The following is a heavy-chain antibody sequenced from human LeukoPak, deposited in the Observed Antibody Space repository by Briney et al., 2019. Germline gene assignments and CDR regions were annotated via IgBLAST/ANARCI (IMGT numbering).Heavy chain of an antibody. CDR3: ARTSSGWSFDY. D-gene: IGHD6-19*01. V-gene: IGHV2-70*04. CDR2: IDWDDDK. Sequence: SGPTLVNPTQTLTLTCTFSGFSLSTSGMRVSWIRQPPGKALEWLARIDWDDDKFYSTSLKTRLTTSKDTSKNQVVLTMTNMDPVDTATYYCARTSSGWSFDYWGQGTLVTVSS. CDR1: GFSLSTSGMR. J-gene: IGHJ4*02.